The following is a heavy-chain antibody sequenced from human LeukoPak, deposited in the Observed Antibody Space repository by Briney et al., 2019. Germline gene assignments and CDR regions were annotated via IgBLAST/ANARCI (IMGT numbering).Heavy chain of an antibody. V-gene: IGHV3-48*03. J-gene: IGHJ3*02. CDR3: ARVGWVLRYAFDI. CDR1: GFTLSSYE. CDR2: ISSRGSTI. D-gene: IGHD3-16*01. Sequence: GGSLRLSCEASGFTLSSYEMNWVRQAPGKGLEWVSQISSRGSTIYYADSVKGRFTISRDNAKKSLYLQMNSLRAEDTAVYYCARVGWVLRYAFDIWGQGTMVTVSS.